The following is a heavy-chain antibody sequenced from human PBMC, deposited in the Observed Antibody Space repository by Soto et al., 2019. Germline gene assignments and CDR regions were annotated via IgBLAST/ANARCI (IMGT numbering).Heavy chain of an antibody. V-gene: IGHV3-74*01. D-gene: IGHD2-15*01. CDR1: GFTFGNYW. CDR3: ARGDCVGGTCYSLAGSFYYYMDV. CDR2: INSDGSVS. J-gene: IGHJ6*03. Sequence: EVQLVESGGGLVQPGGSLRLSCAASGFTFGNYWMYWVRQAPGKGLVWVSRINSDGSVSSYADSVKGRLTISRDNVKNTLYLQMDSLRVVGTAVYYCARGDCVGGTCYSLAGSFYYYMDVWGKGTTVTVFS.